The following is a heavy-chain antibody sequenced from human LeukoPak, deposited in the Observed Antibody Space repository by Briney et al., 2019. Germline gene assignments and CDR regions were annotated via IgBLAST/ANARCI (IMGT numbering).Heavy chain of an antibody. D-gene: IGHD6-19*01. J-gene: IGHJ4*02. CDR1: GFTFSTYA. Sequence: GGSLRLSCAASGFTFSTYAITWVRQRPGKGLECVSAIRPDGDRTYYANSVRGRFTISRDNSKDTVYLQINGLGVEDTAVYYCAREQSGTRGWYTVDYWGQGTLVTVSS. CDR2: IRPDGDRT. CDR3: AREQSGTRGWYTVDY. V-gene: IGHV3-23*01.